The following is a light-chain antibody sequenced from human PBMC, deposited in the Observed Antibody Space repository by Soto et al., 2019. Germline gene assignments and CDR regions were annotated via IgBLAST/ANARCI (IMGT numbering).Light chain of an antibody. CDR3: QQYGSSLIT. J-gene: IGKJ5*01. V-gene: IGKV3-20*01. CDR1: QSVSSRY. CDR2: GAS. Sequence: EIVLAQSPGTLSLSPGEGATVSCSGSQSVSSRYLAWYQQKPGQAPRLLIYGASSRATGIPDRFGGSGSGTDFTLTISRLEPEDFAVYYCQQYGSSLITFGQGTRLEIK.